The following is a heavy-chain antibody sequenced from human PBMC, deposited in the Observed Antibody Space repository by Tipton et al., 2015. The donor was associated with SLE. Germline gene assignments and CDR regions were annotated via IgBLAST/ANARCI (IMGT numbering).Heavy chain of an antibody. Sequence: TLSLTCTVSGGSISSGGYYWSWIRQHPGKGLEWIGYIYYSGSTNYNPSLKSRVTISVDTSKNQFSLKLSSVTAADTAVYYCARDAEVVFDAFDIWGQGTMVTVSS. D-gene: IGHD2-2*01. CDR1: GGSISSGGYY. CDR2: IYYSGST. J-gene: IGHJ3*02. V-gene: IGHV4-61*08. CDR3: ARDAEVVFDAFDI.